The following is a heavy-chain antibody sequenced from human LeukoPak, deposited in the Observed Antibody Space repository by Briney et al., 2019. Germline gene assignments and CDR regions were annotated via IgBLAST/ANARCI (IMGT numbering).Heavy chain of an antibody. CDR2: LYVGGDT. CDR1: GFTVSDNF. Sequence: GGSLRLSCAASGFTVSDNFMTWVRQAPGKGLEWVSVLYVGGDTYYADSVKGRFTISGDNSKNTLYLQMNSLRAEDTAVYYCAKTPAYYYDSSDYGNYFDYWGQGTLVTVSS. V-gene: IGHV3-66*01. D-gene: IGHD3-22*01. J-gene: IGHJ4*02. CDR3: AKTPAYYYDSSDYGNYFDY.